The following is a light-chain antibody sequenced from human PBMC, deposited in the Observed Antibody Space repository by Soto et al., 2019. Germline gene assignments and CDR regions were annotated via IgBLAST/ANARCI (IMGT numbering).Light chain of an antibody. V-gene: IGKV3-11*01. J-gene: IGKJ4*01. Sequence: EIVLTQSPATLSLSPGERATLSCRASQSVSSYLAWYQQKPGQAPRLLIHDASNRATGIPARFSGSGSGTDFNLTISSLEPEDFADYYCQQRSNWPLTFGGGIKVEIK. CDR2: DAS. CDR3: QQRSNWPLT. CDR1: QSVSSY.